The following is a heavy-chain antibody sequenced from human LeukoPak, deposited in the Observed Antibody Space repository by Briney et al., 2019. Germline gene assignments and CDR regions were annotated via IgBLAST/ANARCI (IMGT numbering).Heavy chain of an antibody. D-gene: IGHD6-13*01. CDR1: GFTFSNYA. J-gene: IGHJ6*03. V-gene: IGHV3-64*01. Sequence: SGRSLRLSCAASGFTFSNYAMHWVRQAPGKGLEYVSAISSNGGSTYYANSVKARFTISRDNSKNTLYLQMGSLRAEDMAVYYCARGSYSSSWRDMDVWGKGTTVTISS. CDR2: ISSNGGST. CDR3: ARGSYSSSWRDMDV.